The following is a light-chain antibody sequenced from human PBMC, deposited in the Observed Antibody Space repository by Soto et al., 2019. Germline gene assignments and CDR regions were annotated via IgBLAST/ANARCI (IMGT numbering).Light chain of an antibody. Sequence: EIVLTQSPATLSLSPGERATLSCRASQSVSSYLAWYQQKPGQAPRLLIYDASNRATGIPARFSGSGSGTDFTLTISSLEPEDFAVYYCQQRSNWPPWTFGQGTKVXXK. J-gene: IGKJ1*01. V-gene: IGKV3-11*01. CDR3: QQRSNWPPWT. CDR2: DAS. CDR1: QSVSSY.